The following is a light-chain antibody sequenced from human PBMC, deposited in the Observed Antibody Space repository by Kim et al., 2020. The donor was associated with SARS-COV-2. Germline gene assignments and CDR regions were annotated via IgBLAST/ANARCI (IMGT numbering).Light chain of an antibody. CDR2: KDS. Sequence: SYELTQPSSVSVSPGQTARITCSGDVLAKKYARWFQQKPDQAPVLVIYKDSERPSGIPERFSSSSSGTTVTLTISGAQVEDEADYYCYSAADNNVVFGGGTKLTVL. CDR1: VLAKKY. V-gene: IGLV3-27*01. J-gene: IGLJ2*01. CDR3: YSAADNNVV.